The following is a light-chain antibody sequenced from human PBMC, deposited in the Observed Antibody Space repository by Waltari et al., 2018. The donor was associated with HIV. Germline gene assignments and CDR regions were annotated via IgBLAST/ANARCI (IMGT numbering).Light chain of an antibody. CDR1: SSNIGAGHA. CDR3: QSYDNSLNGWV. Sequence: QSVLTPPPSVSGAPGQRVTISCTGSSSNIGAGHAVHWFLQIPGAAPRLIIYGNIYRPSGVPDRFSGSKSGLSVSLAITGLQSEDEASYYCQSYDNSLNGWVFGGGTKLTVL. V-gene: IGLV1-40*01. CDR2: GNI. J-gene: IGLJ3*02.